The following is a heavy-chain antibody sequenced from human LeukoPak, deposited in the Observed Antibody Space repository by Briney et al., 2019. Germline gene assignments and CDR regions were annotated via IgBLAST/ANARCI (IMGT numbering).Heavy chain of an antibody. Sequence: PSETLSLTCTVSSGSISSGDYYWGRVRQPPGEGLEWIASINYSGTTFYNPSLKSRVTISVDTSENQFSLKLSSVTAADTALYYCARRRSGKNWFDTSGHGTLGTVSS. V-gene: IGHV4-39*01. CDR2: INYSGTT. D-gene: IGHD3-10*01. J-gene: IGHJ5*01. CDR3: ARRRSGKNWFDT. CDR1: SGSISSGDYY.